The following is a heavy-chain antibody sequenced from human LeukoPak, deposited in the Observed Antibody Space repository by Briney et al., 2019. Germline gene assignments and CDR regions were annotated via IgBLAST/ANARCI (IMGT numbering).Heavy chain of an antibody. CDR3: ARAGVTPTYFDY. D-gene: IGHD2-21*02. CDR2: IYHSGST. Sequence: PSETLSLTCAVSGYSISSGYYWGWIRQPPGKGLVWIGSIYHSGSTYYNPSLKSRVTISVDTSKNQFSLKLSSVTAADTAVYYCARAGVTPTYFDYWGQGTLVTVSS. CDR1: GYSISSGYY. J-gene: IGHJ4*02. V-gene: IGHV4-38-2*01.